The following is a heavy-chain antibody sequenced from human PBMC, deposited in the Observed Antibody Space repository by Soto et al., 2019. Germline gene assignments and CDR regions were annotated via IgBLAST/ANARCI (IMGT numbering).Heavy chain of an antibody. CDR1: GFTFRSYS. V-gene: IGHV3-30*02. Sequence: PGGSLRLSCAVSGFTFRSYSMRWVRQSPGKGLEWVSYICYDGSTKYYADSVKGRFTISRDNSKNTLFLQMNSLRAEDTAVYYCVPINQWLLLFDYWGQGTLVTVSS. CDR2: ICYDGSTK. CDR3: VPINQWLLLFDY. D-gene: IGHD3-22*01. J-gene: IGHJ4*02.